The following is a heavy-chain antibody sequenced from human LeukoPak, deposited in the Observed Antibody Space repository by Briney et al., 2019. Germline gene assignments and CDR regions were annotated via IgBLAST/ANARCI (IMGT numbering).Heavy chain of an antibody. J-gene: IGHJ4*02. Sequence: AGGSLRLSCAASGFTFSSYAMHWVRQAPGKGLEWVAVISCDGSNKYYADSVKGRFTISRDNSKNTLYLQMNSLRAEDTAVYYCARVQGKQWLADYFDYWGQGTLVTVSS. CDR1: GFTFSSYA. D-gene: IGHD6-19*01. CDR2: ISCDGSNK. V-gene: IGHV3-30-3*01. CDR3: ARVQGKQWLADYFDY.